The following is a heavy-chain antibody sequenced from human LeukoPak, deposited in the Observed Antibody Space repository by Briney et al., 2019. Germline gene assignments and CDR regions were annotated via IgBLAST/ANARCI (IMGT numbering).Heavy chain of an antibody. V-gene: IGHV4-59*01. CDR1: GGSISSYY. Sequence: SETLSLTCTVSGGSISSYYWSWIRQPPGKGLEWIGYIYYSGSTNYNPSLKSRVTISVDTSKNQFSLKLSSVTAADTAVYYCAREANSRSGYYLYWGQGTLVTVSS. CDR2: IYYSGST. D-gene: IGHD3-3*01. J-gene: IGHJ4*02. CDR3: AREANSRSGYYLY.